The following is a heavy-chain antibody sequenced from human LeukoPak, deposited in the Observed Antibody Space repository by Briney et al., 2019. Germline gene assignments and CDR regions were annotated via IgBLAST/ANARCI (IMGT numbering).Heavy chain of an antibody. CDR2: ISASVGDT. J-gene: IGHJ4*02. CDR1: GFTFSSYA. CDR3: AKDGGYGSGSYYPDY. V-gene: IGHV3-23*01. Sequence: GGSLRLSCAASGFTFSSYAMSWGRQAPGKGLEWVSAISASVGDTYYADSVKGPFTISRHNSKNTLFVQMDSLRAEDTAVYYCAKDGGYGSGSYYPDYWGQGTLVTVSS. D-gene: IGHD3-10*01.